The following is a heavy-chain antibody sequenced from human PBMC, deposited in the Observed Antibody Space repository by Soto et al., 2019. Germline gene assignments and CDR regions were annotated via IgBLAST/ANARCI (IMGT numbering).Heavy chain of an antibody. Sequence: QVTLRESGPVLVKATETLTLTCTVSGFSLSNLRMSVSWIRQPPGKALEWLAHIFSTDEKSDSPSLKTRLTITKDPSRSQKVLTMTNMAPVDTATYYCARFTMIRGELSYHYSGMDVWGQRTTVTVSS. J-gene: IGHJ6*02. CDR3: ARFTMIRGELSYHYSGMDV. CDR1: GFSLSNLRMS. V-gene: IGHV2-26*01. CDR2: IFSTDEK. D-gene: IGHD3-10*01.